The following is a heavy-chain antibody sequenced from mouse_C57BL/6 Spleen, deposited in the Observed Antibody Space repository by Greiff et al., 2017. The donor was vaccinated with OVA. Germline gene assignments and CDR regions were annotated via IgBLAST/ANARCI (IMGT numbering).Heavy chain of an antibody. CDR3: ARNPYDYEFYAMDY. Sequence: VKLQESGPGLVAPSQSLSITCTVSGFSLTSYAISWVRQPPGKGLEWLGVIWTGGGTNYNSALKSRLSISKDNSKSQVFLKMNSLQTDDTARYYCARNPYDYEFYAMDYWGQGTSVTVSS. V-gene: IGHV2-9-1*01. CDR1: GFSLTSYA. CDR2: IWTGGGT. D-gene: IGHD2-4*01. J-gene: IGHJ4*01.